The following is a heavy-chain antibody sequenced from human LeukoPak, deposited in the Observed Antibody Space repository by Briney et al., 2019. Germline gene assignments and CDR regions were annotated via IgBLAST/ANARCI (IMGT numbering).Heavy chain of an antibody. Sequence: GGSLRLSCAASGFTFDDFAMHWVRQAPGKGLEWVGRIKSKTDGGTTDYAAPVKGRFTISRDDSKNTLYLQMNSLKTEDTAVYYCTTDWIRGAPTYYYYGMDVWGQGTTVTVSS. V-gene: IGHV3-15*01. CDR3: TTDWIRGAPTYYYYGMDV. J-gene: IGHJ6*02. CDR2: IKSKTDGGTT. CDR1: GFTFDDFA. D-gene: IGHD3-10*01.